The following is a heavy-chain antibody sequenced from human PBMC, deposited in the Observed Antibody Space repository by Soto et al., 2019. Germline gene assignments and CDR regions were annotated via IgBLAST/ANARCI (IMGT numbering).Heavy chain of an antibody. V-gene: IGHV3-23*01. CDR1: GFTFSSYA. CDR3: AIPHYYHPAP. CDR2: ISGSGGST. D-gene: IGHD3-10*01. J-gene: IGHJ5*02. Sequence: GGSLRLSCAASGFTFSSYAMSWVRQAPGKGLEWASGISGSGGSTHYADSVKGRFTISRDNSNNTLYLQMNSLRAEDTAVYYCAIPHYYHPAPWGQGTLVTVSS.